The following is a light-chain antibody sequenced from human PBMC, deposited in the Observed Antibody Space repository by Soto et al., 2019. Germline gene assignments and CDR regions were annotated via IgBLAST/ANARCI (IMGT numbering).Light chain of an antibody. CDR3: QQYNSDSRT. CDR2: DAS. Sequence: DIQMTQSPSTLSASVGDRVTITCRASQSISTWLAWYQQKPGNVPKLLIFDASNLESGVPSRFSGSGSGTEFTLTIDSLQPDDFATYYCQQYNSDSRTFGQGTELDIK. V-gene: IGKV1-5*01. J-gene: IGKJ1*01. CDR1: QSISTW.